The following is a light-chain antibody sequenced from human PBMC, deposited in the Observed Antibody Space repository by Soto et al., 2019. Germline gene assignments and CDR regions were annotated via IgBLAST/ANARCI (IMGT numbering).Light chain of an antibody. CDR2: EVS. Sequence: QSALTRPPSVSGSPGQSVTISCTGTSSDVGSYNRVSWYQQPPGTAPKLMIYEVSNRPSGVPDRFSGSKSGNTASLTISGLQAEDEADYYCNSYTSSSTYVFGTGTKVTVL. J-gene: IGLJ1*01. CDR3: NSYTSSSTYV. CDR1: SSDVGSYNR. V-gene: IGLV2-18*02.